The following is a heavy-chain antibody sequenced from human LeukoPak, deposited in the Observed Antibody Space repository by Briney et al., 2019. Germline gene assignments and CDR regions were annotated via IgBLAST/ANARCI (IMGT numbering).Heavy chain of an antibody. CDR2: IYYSGST. D-gene: IGHD3-10*01. CDR1: GGSISSYY. V-gene: IGHV4-59*01. J-gene: IGHJ4*02. Sequence: SETLSLTCTVSGGSISSYYWSWIRQPPGKGLEWIGYIYYSGSTYYNPSLKSRVTISVDTSKNQFSLKLSSVTAADTAVYYCARIHGSGSPWYPIDYWGQGTLVTVSS. CDR3: ARIHGSGSPWYPIDY.